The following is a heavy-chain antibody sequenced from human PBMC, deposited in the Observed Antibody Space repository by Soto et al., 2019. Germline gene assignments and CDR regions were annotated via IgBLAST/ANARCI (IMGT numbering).Heavy chain of an antibody. Sequence: EVQLLESGGGLVQPGGSLRLSCAGSGFIFSSFHMTWVRQVPGKGLEWVSAISGSGGSTYYADSVKGRFTISRDNSKNTLYLQMNSLRAEDTAVYYCAKAIVATIGAFDYWGQGTLVTVSS. CDR3: AKAIVATIGAFDY. D-gene: IGHD5-12*01. CDR1: GFIFSSFH. CDR2: ISGSGGST. V-gene: IGHV3-23*01. J-gene: IGHJ4*02.